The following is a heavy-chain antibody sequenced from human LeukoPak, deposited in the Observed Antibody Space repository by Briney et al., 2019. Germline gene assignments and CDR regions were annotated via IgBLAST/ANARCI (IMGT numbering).Heavy chain of an antibody. CDR3: ARDGYCSGGSCYKGRFDY. CDR2: IRYEGTNK. CDR1: GFIFSNYD. Sequence: GGSLRLSCATSGFIFSNYDMHWVRQAPGKGLEWMAFIRYEGTNKNYADSLEGRFTISRDNAKNSLYLQMNSLRAEDTAVYYCARDGYCSGGSCYKGRFDYWGQGTLVTVSS. J-gene: IGHJ4*02. D-gene: IGHD2-15*01. V-gene: IGHV3-30*02.